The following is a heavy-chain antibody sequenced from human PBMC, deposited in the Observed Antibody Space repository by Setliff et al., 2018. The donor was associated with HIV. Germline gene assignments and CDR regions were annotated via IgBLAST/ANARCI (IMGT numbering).Heavy chain of an antibody. CDR3: ARDSGTNDHFLSPYYGALDF. CDR1: GYPFADHY. J-gene: IGHJ4*02. V-gene: IGHV1-2*02. CDR2: INPRSGVT. Sequence: GASVKVSCKSSGYPFADHYLHWVRQAPGQGLQWMGWINPRSGVTKYVQNFQGRFIMTTDTTINTAYMQLERLTSDDTALYYCARDSGTNDHFLSPYYGALDFWGLGTLVTVSS. D-gene: IGHD3-3*02.